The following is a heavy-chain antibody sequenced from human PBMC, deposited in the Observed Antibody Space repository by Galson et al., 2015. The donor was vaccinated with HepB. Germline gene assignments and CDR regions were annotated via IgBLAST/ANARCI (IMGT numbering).Heavy chain of an antibody. CDR2: IYSGGST. Sequence: SLRLSCAASGFTVSSNYMSWVRQAPGKGLEWVSVIYSGGSTYYADSVKGRSTISRGNSKNTLYLQMNSLRAEDTAVYYCARAAYYYDSSGYYYGIRYFDLWGRGTLVTVSS. CDR3: ARAAYYYDSSGYYYGIRYFDL. J-gene: IGHJ2*01. CDR1: GFTVSSNY. V-gene: IGHV3-66*01. D-gene: IGHD3-22*01.